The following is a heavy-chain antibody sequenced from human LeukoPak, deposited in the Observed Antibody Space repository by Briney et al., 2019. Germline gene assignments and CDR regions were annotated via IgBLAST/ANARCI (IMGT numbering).Heavy chain of an antibody. D-gene: IGHD1-1*01. J-gene: IGHJ4*02. Sequence: PSETLSLTCTVSGGSISSGGYYWSWIRQPPGKGLEWIGYIYHSGSTYYNPSLKSRVTISVDRSKNQFSLKLSSVTAADTAVYYCARNAPLADFDYWGQGTLVTVSS. V-gene: IGHV4-30-2*01. CDR3: ARNAPLADFDY. CDR1: GGSISSGGYY. CDR2: IYHSGST.